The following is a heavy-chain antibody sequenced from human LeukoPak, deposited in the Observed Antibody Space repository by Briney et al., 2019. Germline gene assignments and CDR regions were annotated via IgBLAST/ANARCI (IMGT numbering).Heavy chain of an antibody. Sequence: ASVKVSCKASGGTFSSYAINWVRQATGQGLEWMGWMNPNSGNTGYAQKFQGRVTMTRNTSISTAYMELSSLRSEDTAVYYCARGLDYYYDSSGYYLFDYWGQGTLVTVSS. J-gene: IGHJ4*02. CDR3: ARGLDYYYDSSGYYLFDY. V-gene: IGHV1-8*02. CDR1: GGTFSSYA. CDR2: MNPNSGNT. D-gene: IGHD3-22*01.